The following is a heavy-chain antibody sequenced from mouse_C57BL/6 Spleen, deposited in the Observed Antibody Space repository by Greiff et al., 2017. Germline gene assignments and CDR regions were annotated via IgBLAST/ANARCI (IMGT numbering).Heavy chain of an antibody. CDR2: IRSGGDYN. CDR3: RRLTPGTRYDLDY. Sequence: EVMLVESGEGLVKPGGSLKLSCAASGFTFSSYAMSWVRQTPEKRLEWVAYIRSGGDYNYYADTVKGRFTISRDNARNTLDLQRSSRKAEETAMYYSRRLTPGTRYDLDYWGQGTTLTVSS. J-gene: IGHJ2*01. D-gene: IGHD2-14*01. V-gene: IGHV5-9-1*02. CDR1: GFTFSSYA.